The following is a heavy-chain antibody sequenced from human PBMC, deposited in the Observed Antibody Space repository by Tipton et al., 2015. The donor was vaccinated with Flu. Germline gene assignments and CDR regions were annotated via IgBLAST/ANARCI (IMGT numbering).Heavy chain of an antibody. D-gene: IGHD3/OR15-3a*01. V-gene: IGHV1-2*06. CDR2: INPNSGGT. Sequence: QVQLVQSGAEVKKPGASVKVSCKASGYTFTGYYMHWVRQAPGQGLEWMGRINPNSGGTNYAQKFQGRVTMTRDTSISTAYMELSRLRSDDTAVYYCARGVYAGNFWTDDAFDIWGQGTMVTVSS. CDR1: GYTFTGYY. CDR3: ARGVYAGNFWTDDAFDI. J-gene: IGHJ3*02.